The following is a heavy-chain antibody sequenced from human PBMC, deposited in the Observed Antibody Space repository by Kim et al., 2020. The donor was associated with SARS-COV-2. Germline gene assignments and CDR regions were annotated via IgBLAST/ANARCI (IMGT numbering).Heavy chain of an antibody. V-gene: IGHV5-10-1*01. D-gene: IGHD5-12*01. CDR2: IDPTNSYT. CDR1: GYNFATYW. J-gene: IGHJ4*02. Sequence: GESLKISCKGSGYNFATYWISWVRQMPGKGLEWMGRIDPTNSYTNYRPSFRDHVTLSADRSISTAYLQWNNLKASDTATYFCVRLVVTTTTFDFWGQGTVLTVSS. CDR3: VRLVVTTTTFDF.